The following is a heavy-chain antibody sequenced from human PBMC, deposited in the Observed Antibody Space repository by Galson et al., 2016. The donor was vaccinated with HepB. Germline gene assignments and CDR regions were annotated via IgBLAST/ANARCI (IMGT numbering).Heavy chain of an antibody. J-gene: IGHJ5*02. D-gene: IGHD2/OR15-2a*01. CDR3: ARGLNIIGP. Sequence: TLSLTCTVSGGSISSAAYHWSWLRQHPGKGLEWIGYIHNSGSTYYNPSVRSRVIISLDTSKNQFSLNLSSVTAADTAVYFCARGLNIIGPWGQGTLVTVSS. V-gene: IGHV4-31*03. CDR2: IHNSGST. CDR1: GGSISSAAYH.